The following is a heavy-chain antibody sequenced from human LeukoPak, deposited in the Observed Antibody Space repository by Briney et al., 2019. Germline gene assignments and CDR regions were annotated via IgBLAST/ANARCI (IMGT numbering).Heavy chain of an antibody. J-gene: IGHJ4*02. CDR1: GFTFSSYG. CDR2: ISYDGSNK. CDR3: AKEKSGKAYDSSGFDY. Sequence: PGGSLRLSCAASGFTFSSYGMRWVRQAPGKGLEWVAVISYDGSNKYYADSVKGRFTISRDNSKNALFLQMNSLRAEDTAVYYCAKEKSGKAYDSSGFDYWGQGTLVTVSS. D-gene: IGHD3-22*01. V-gene: IGHV3-30*18.